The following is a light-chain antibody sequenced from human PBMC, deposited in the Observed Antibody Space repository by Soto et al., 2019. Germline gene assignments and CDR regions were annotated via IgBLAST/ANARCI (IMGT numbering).Light chain of an antibody. J-gene: IGLJ1*01. Sequence: QSVLTQPASESGTHGQSRSISCTGTSSDVGAYKYVSWYQQHPGKAPKLMIYDVSSRPSGVSNRFSGSKSGNTASLIISGLQAEDEADYYCISYTSSDTYVFGTGTKVTVL. V-gene: IGLV2-14*01. CDR1: SSDVGAYKY. CDR3: ISYTSSDTYV. CDR2: DVS.